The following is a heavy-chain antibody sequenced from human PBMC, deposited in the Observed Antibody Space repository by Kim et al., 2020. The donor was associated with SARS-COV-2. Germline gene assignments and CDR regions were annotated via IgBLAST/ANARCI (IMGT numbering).Heavy chain of an antibody. CDR2: IRRDGKTI. J-gene: IGHJ4*02. V-gene: IGHV3-48*01. D-gene: IGHD6-19*01. CDR1: GFTFSDYS. CDR3: ARSLAVAGSPWGYYFDY. Sequence: GGSLRLSCAASGFTFSDYSMNWVRQAPGKGLEWVSKIRRDGKTIYYADSVRGRFTISRDIAKNSLYLELNSLRVDDTAVYYCARSLAVAGSPWGYYFDYWGQGTLVTVSA.